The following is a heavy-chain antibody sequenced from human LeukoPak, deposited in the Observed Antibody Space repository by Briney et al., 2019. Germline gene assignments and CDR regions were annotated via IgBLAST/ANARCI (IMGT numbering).Heavy chain of an antibody. J-gene: IGHJ5*02. Sequence: ASVKVSCKASGYTFTSYGISWVRQAPGQGLEWMGWISDYNGNTNYAQKLQGRVTMTTDTSTSTAYMELRSLRSDDTAVYYCARERASGSYYRFDPWGQGTLVTVSS. CDR3: ARERASGSYYRFDP. D-gene: IGHD1-26*01. V-gene: IGHV1-18*01. CDR1: GYTFTSYG. CDR2: ISDYNGNT.